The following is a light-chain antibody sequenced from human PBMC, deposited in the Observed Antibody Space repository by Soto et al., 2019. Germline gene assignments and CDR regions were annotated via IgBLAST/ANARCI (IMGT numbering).Light chain of an antibody. CDR1: SFNIGANYD. J-gene: IGLJ1*01. CDR3: QSYDARLSAYV. Sequence: QSALTQPPSVSGAPGQGVTISCTGSSFNIGANYDVHWYQHLPGTGPKLLIYANSFRPSGVPDRVSASKSGSSASLAITGLQAEDEADYYCQSYDARLSAYVFGTGTKATVL. CDR2: ANS. V-gene: IGLV1-40*01.